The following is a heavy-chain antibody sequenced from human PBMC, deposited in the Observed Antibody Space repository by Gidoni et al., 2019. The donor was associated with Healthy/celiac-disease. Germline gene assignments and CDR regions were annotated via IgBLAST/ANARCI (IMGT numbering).Heavy chain of an antibody. J-gene: IGHJ2*01. CDR3: ARDPTVRGVPNWYFDL. CDR1: GFTVSSNY. D-gene: IGHD3-10*01. CDR2: IYSGGST. V-gene: IGHV3-53*02. Sequence: QLVATGGGLIQPGGSLRLSCAASGFTVSSNYMRWVRQAPGKGLEWVSVIYSGGSTYYADSVKGRFTISRDNSKNTLYLQMNSLRAEDTAVYYCARDPTVRGVPNWYFDLWGRGTLVTVSS.